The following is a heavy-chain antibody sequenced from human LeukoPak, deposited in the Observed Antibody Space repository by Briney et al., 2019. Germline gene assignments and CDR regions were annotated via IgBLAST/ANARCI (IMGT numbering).Heavy chain of an antibody. CDR1: GFPFSNSE. Sequence: GGSLRLSCAASGFPFSNSEMNWGRQAPGKGLEWVSYISNDGNTIYYADSVKGRFTVSRDNAKNSGYLQLNSLRAENTAVYYCASGVMYYDSSGRNYWGQGTLVTVSS. CDR2: ISNDGNTI. J-gene: IGHJ4*02. CDR3: ASGVMYYDSSGRNY. D-gene: IGHD3-22*01. V-gene: IGHV3-48*03.